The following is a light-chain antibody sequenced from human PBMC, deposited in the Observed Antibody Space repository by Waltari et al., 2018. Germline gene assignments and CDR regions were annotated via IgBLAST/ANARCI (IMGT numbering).Light chain of an antibody. J-gene: IGLJ3*02. V-gene: IGLV1-40*01. CDR1: GPTIGAAYD. CDR3: QSYDTSLSVV. Sequence: QSVLTQPPSVSGAPGQRVTIPCPGRGPTIGAAYDVPWYQQLPRAAPKLLIYGSSTRPLGVPDRFFGSTSGTSASLAITGLQAEDEADYYCQSYDTSLSVVFGGGTKLTVL. CDR2: GSS.